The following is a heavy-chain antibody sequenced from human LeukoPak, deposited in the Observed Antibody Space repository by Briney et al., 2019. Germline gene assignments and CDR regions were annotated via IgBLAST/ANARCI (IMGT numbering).Heavy chain of an antibody. V-gene: IGHV3-15*01. J-gene: IGHJ4*02. CDR1: GFTFSNAW. CDR2: IKGKTDGGTT. CDR3: TTFIVVVPAASRRDY. D-gene: IGHD2-2*01. Sequence: GGSLRLSCAASGFTFSNAWMSWVRQAPGKGLEWVGRIKGKTDGGTTDYAAPVKGRFTISRDDSKNTLYLQMNSLKTEDTAVYYCTTFIVVVPAASRRDYWGQGTLVTVSS.